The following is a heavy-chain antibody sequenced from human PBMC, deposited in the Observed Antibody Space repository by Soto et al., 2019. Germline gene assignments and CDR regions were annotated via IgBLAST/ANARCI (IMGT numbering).Heavy chain of an antibody. CDR3: ARDRGPNGVCYHCLDP. CDR1: GGTFSSYA. D-gene: IGHD2-8*01. V-gene: IGHV1-69*13. Sequence: SVKVSCKASGGTFSSYAISWVRQAPGQGLEWMGGIIPIFGTANYAQKFQGRVTITADESTSTAYMELSSLRSEDTAVYYCARDRGPNGVCYHCLDPWGQGTLVTVSS. J-gene: IGHJ5*02. CDR2: IIPIFGTA.